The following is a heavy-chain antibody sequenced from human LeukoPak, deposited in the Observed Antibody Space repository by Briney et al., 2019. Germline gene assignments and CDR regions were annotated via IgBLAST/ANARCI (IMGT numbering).Heavy chain of an antibody. CDR1: GFTFSSYW. J-gene: IGHJ4*02. Sequence: TGGSLRLSCAASGFTFSSYWVHWVRQAPGKGLVWVSRLNTDGGTKTYADSVKGRFTISRDNAKNTLYLQMNSLGAEDTAVYYCARAGPDYYDSSGYYWDSWGQGTLVTVSS. CDR2: LNTDGGTK. CDR3: ARAGPDYYDSSGYYWDS. V-gene: IGHV3-74*01. D-gene: IGHD3-22*01.